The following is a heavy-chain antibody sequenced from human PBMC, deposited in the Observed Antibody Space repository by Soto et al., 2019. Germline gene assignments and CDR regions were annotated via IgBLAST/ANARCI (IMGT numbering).Heavy chain of an antibody. CDR2: IYYRGCT. CDR3: ARDGREASGMDV. J-gene: IGHJ6*02. V-gene: IGHV4-59*11. Sequence: SETLSLTCTVSGGSISSHYWSWVRQAPGKGLEWIGHIYYRGCTNYNPSLRSRSTISVDTSKNQFSLKLNSVTTADAAVYYCARDGREASGMDVWGQGTKVTVSS. CDR1: GGSISSHY. D-gene: IGHD1-26*01.